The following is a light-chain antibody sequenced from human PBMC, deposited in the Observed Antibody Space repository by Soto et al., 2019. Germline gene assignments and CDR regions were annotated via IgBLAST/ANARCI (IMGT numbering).Light chain of an antibody. CDR1: QSVGSNY. J-gene: IGKJ2*01. V-gene: IGKV3-20*01. CDR2: GAS. CDR3: XXXGXSPYT. Sequence: EIVLTQSPGTLSLSPGERATLSCRASQSVGSNYLAWYQQKPGQAPRVLIYGASSRATGIPDRFSGSGSGTDFTLTISRLEPEXXXXXXXXXXGXSPYTFGQGTKLEIK.